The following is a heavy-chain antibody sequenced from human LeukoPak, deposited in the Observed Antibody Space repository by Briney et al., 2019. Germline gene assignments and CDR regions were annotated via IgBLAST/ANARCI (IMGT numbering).Heavy chain of an antibody. D-gene: IGHD1-26*01. V-gene: IGHV3-48*02. CDR1: GFTFSSSG. J-gene: IGHJ4*02. Sequence: QSGRSLRLSCAASGFTFSSSGMHWVRQAPGKGLEWVSYISSSSSTIYYADSVKGRFTISRDNAKNSLYLQMNSLRDEDTAVYYCASRQWELLPYFDYWGQGTLVTVSS. CDR2: ISSSSSTI. CDR3: ASRQWELLPYFDY.